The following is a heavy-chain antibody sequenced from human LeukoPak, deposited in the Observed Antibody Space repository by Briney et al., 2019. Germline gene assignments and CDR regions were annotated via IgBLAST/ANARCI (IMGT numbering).Heavy chain of an antibody. J-gene: IGHJ5*02. CDR2: IYSGGST. CDR1: GFTVSSNY. D-gene: IGHD3-10*01. CDR3: AGSITMVRGVIITAGWFDP. V-gene: IGHV3-53*01. Sequence: PGGSLRLSCAASGFTVSSNYMSWVRQAPRKGLEWVSVIYSGGSTSYADSVKGRFTIARDNSKNTLYLQMNSLRAEDTAVYYCAGSITMVRGVIITAGWFDPWGQGTLVTVSS.